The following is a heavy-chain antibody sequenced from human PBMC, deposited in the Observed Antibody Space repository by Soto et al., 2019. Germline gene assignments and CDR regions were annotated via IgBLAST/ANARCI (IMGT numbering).Heavy chain of an antibody. V-gene: IGHV1-24*01. CDR1: GYTLTELS. J-gene: IGHJ5*02. D-gene: IGHD3-16*02. CDR2: FDPEDGET. Sequence: ASVKVSCKVSGYTLTELSMHWVRQAPGKGLEWMGGFDPEDGETIYAQKLQGRVTMTTDTSTSTAYMELRSLRSDDTAVYYCARAVITFGGVIVIMAWSAPWGQGTLVTVSS. CDR3: ARAVITFGGVIVIMAWSAP.